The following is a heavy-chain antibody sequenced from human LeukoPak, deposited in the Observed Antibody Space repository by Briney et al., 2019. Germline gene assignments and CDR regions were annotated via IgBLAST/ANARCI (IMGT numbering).Heavy chain of an antibody. J-gene: IGHJ4*02. V-gene: IGHV4-59*12. CDR2: IYYTGST. Sequence: SETLSLTCTVSGGSISSYYWSWIRQPPGKGLEWIGYIYYTGSTNHNPSLKSRVTISVDTSKNQFSLKLSSVTAADTAVYYCARGTTVGAIGYWGQGTLVTVSS. CDR3: ARGTTVGAIGY. D-gene: IGHD1-26*01. CDR1: GGSISSYY.